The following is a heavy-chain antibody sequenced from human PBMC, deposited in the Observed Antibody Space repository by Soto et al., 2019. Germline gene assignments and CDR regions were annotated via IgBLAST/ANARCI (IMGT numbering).Heavy chain of an antibody. J-gene: IGHJ6*02. CDR2: MNPNSGNT. CDR1: GYTFTSYD. CDR3: ARARADFWSGYFYYYYYGMDV. V-gene: IGHV1-8*01. Sequence: ASVKVSCKASGYTFTSYDINWVRQATGQGLESMGWMNPNSGNTGYAQKFQGRVTMTRNTSISTAYMELSSLRSEDTAVYYCARARADFWSGYFYYYYYGMDVWGQGTTVTVSS. D-gene: IGHD3-3*01.